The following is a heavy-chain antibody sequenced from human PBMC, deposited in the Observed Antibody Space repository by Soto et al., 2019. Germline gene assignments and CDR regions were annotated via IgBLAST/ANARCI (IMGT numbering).Heavy chain of an antibody. J-gene: IGHJ4*02. CDR1: GYTFTSYD. D-gene: IGHD3-3*01. CDR2: MNPNSGNT. V-gene: IGHV1-8*01. Sequence: QVQLVQSGAEVKKPGASVKVSCKASGYTFTSYDINWVRQATGQGLEWMGWMNPNSGNTGYAQKFQGRVTMTRNTSITTAYMELSSLRSEDTAVYYCATVLITTPRDAPHYWGQGTLVTVSS. CDR3: ATVLITTPRDAPHY.